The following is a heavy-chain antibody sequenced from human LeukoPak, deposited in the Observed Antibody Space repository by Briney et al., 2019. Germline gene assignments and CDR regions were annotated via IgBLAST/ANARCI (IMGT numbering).Heavy chain of an antibody. J-gene: IGHJ5*02. CDR2: ISGSGGST. D-gene: IGHD3-22*01. Sequence: GGSLRLSCAASGFTFSNYAMSWVRQTPGKGLEWVSAISGSGGSTYYADSVKGRFTIARDNSKNTLYLQMNSLRAEDTALYYCAKDPLRYYDSPGENWFDPWGQGSLVTVSS. CDR3: AKDPLRYYDSPGENWFDP. CDR1: GFTFSNYA. V-gene: IGHV3-23*01.